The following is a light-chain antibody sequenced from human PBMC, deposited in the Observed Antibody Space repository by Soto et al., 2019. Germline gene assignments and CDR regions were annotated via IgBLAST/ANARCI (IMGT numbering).Light chain of an antibody. CDR1: SSDVGGYNY. CDR3: NSFRVSHLYV. V-gene: IGLV2-14*01. J-gene: IGLJ1*01. CDR2: EVT. Sequence: QSVLTQPASVSGSPGQSITISCTGTSSDVGGYNYVSWYQHHPGKAPKLIIYEVTHRPSGVSDRFSASKSGNTASLTISGLQAEDEADYYCNSFRVSHLYVFGTGTKLTVL.